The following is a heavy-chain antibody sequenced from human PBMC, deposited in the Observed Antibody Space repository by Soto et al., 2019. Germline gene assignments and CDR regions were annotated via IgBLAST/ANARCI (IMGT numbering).Heavy chain of an antibody. D-gene: IGHD6-6*01. Sequence: ASVKVSCKASGYTCTSYGISWVRQAPGQGLEWMGWISAYNGNTNYAQKLQGRVTMTTDTSTGTAYMELRSLRSDDTAVYYCAIPGVAARPRYYYYGMDVWGQGTTVTVSS. J-gene: IGHJ6*02. V-gene: IGHV1-18*01. CDR2: ISAYNGNT. CDR1: GYTCTSYG. CDR3: AIPGVAARPRYYYYGMDV.